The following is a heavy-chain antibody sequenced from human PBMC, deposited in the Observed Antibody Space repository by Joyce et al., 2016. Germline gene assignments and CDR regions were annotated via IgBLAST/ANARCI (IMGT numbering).Heavy chain of an antibody. CDR2: IYSGGST. V-gene: IGHV3-53*01. D-gene: IGHD4-17*01. J-gene: IGHJ4*02. CDR1: GFTVSSNY. CDR3: ARGPPTMTTSLNFDY. Sequence: EVQLVESGGGLIQPGGSLRLSCAASGFTVSSNYMNWVRQTPGKGLEWVSVIYSGGSTYYADTVQCRFTISRDNSKHTLYLQMNSLRAEDTAVYYCARGPPTMTTSLNFDYWGQGTLVTVSS.